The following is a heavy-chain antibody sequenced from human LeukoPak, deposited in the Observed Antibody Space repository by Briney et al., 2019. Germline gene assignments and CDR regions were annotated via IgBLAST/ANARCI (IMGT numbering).Heavy chain of an antibody. D-gene: IGHD5-18*01. CDR1: GFTFSDYW. CDR3: ARDRGFSYGIDF. J-gene: IGHJ4*02. V-gene: IGHV3-7*04. Sequence: GGSLRLSCAASGFTFSDYWMSWVRQAPGKGLEWVANIQQDGSEKYYVDSVKGRFTISRDNAKKSLFLQVSSLRGEDTAVYYCARDRGFSYGIDFWGQGTLVTVSP. CDR2: IQQDGSEK.